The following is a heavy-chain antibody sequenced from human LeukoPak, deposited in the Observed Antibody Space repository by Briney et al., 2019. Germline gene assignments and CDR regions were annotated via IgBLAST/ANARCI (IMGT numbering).Heavy chain of an antibody. J-gene: IGHJ4*02. V-gene: IGHV4-30-2*01. CDR2: IYHSGST. Sequence: SETLSLTCAVSGGSISSGGYSWSWIRQPPGKGLEWIGYIYHSGSTYYNPSLKSRVTISVDRSKNQFSLKLSSVTAADTAVYYCARSYSSSSGFNYWGQGTLVTVSS. CDR1: GGSISSGGYS. D-gene: IGHD6-6*01. CDR3: ARSYSSSSGFNY.